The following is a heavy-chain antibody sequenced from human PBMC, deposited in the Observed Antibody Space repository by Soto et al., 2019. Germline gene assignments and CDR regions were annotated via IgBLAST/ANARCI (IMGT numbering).Heavy chain of an antibody. CDR3: ALRSMAVVPEY. D-gene: IGHD3-22*01. J-gene: IGHJ4*02. V-gene: IGHV4-59*01. CDR2: LYYGRSA. Sequence: QVQLQESGPGLVKPSETLSLTCAVSGDSISSYYCMWIRQPPGKGLESIGYLYYGRSANYNPSVKSRVTLSVDTSKNPCSLTMSSMTAADTAVYYCALRSMAVVPEYWGQGTLVTVSS. CDR1: GDSISSYY.